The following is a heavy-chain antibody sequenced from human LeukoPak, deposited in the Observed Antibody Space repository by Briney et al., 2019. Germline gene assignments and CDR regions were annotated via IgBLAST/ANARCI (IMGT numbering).Heavy chain of an antibody. J-gene: IGHJ4*02. CDR3: ARTGTTFPIDY. CDR1: GFTFSSYS. D-gene: IGHD2/OR15-2a*01. Sequence: GGSLRLSCAASGFTFSSYSMNWVRQAPGKGLEWVANINQDGSEKYYVDSVMGRFTISGDNAKNSLYLQMNSLRAEDMAVYYCARTGTTFPIDYWGQGTLVAVSS. CDR2: INQDGSEK. V-gene: IGHV3-7*01.